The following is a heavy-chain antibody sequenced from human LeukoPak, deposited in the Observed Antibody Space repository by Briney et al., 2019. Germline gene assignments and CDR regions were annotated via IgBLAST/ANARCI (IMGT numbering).Heavy chain of an antibody. J-gene: IGHJ6*02. CDR1: GLTFSSYA. Sequence: GGSLRLSCAASGLTFSSYAMHWVRQAPGKGLEWVAVISYDGSNKYYADSVKGRFTISRDNSKNTLYLQMNSLRAEDTAVYYCARDLYCSGGSCYSLEYYYYGMDVWGQGTTVTVSS. CDR3: ARDLYCSGGSCYSLEYYYYGMDV. V-gene: IGHV3-30-3*01. CDR2: ISYDGSNK. D-gene: IGHD2-15*01.